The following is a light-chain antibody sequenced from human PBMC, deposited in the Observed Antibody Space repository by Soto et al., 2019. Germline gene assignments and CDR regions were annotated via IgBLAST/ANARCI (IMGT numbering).Light chain of an antibody. J-gene: IGKJ3*01. Sequence: EIVLTQSPGTLSLSPGERATLSCRASQSVSSSYLAWYQQKPGQAHMLLIYGASSSDTGIPDRFSGSGSGTDFTLTISSLEPEDFSVYYFQQYGSLSGLTFGPGTKVDIK. V-gene: IGKV3-20*01. CDR1: QSVSSSY. CDR2: GAS. CDR3: QQYGSLSGLT.